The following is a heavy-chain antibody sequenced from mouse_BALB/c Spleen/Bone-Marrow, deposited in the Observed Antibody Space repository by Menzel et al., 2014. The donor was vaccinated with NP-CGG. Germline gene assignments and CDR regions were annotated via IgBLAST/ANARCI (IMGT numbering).Heavy chain of an antibody. CDR2: INPSNGRT. Sequence: QVQLQQPGAELVKPGASAKLSCKASGYTFTNYWMHWVKQRPGQGLEWIGEINPSNGRTNYNEKFKSKATLTVDKSSSTAYMQLSSLTSEDSAVYYCARGFDYWGQGTTLTVSS. CDR3: ARGFDY. J-gene: IGHJ2*01. V-gene: IGHV1S81*02. CDR1: GYTFTNYW.